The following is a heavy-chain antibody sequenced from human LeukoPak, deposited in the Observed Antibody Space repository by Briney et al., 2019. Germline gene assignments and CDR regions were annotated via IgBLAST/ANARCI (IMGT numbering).Heavy chain of an antibody. Sequence: SQTLSLTCTVSGGSISSYYWTWIRQPPGKGLEWIGYIYYTGKTNYNPSLKSRVTISIDTSRNQFSLKVTSVTAADTAVYYCARDGSSTFEFWGQGALVTVSS. D-gene: IGHD6-19*01. CDR1: GGSISSYY. J-gene: IGHJ4*02. V-gene: IGHV4-59*01. CDR3: ARDGSSTFEF. CDR2: IYYTGKT.